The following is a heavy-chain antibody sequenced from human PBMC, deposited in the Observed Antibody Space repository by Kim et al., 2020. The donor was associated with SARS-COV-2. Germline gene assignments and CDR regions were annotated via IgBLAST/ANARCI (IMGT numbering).Heavy chain of an antibody. D-gene: IGHD7-27*01. V-gene: IGHV3-30*18. CDR3: AKDRADWGGDY. CDR2: ISYDGSNK. Sequence: GGSLRLSCAASGFTFSSYGMHWVRQAPGKGLEWVAVISYDGSNKYYADSVKGRFTISRDNSKNTLYLQMNSLRAEDTAVYYCAKDRADWGGDYWGQGTLVTVSS. J-gene: IGHJ4*02. CDR1: GFTFSSYG.